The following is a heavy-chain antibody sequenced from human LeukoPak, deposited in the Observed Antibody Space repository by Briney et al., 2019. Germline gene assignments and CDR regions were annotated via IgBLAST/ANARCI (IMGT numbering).Heavy chain of an antibody. D-gene: IGHD2-2*01. J-gene: IGHJ4*02. CDR2: IYYSGST. Sequence: PSETLSLTCTVSGGSISSSSYYWGWIRQPPGKGLEWIGSIYYSGSTYYNPSLKSRVTISVDTSKNQFSLKLSSVTAADTAVYYCARGLDGDIVVVPAAKGSPKYYFDYWGQGTLVTVSS. CDR3: ARGLDGDIVVVPAAKGSPKYYFDY. V-gene: IGHV4-39*07. CDR1: GGSISSSSYY.